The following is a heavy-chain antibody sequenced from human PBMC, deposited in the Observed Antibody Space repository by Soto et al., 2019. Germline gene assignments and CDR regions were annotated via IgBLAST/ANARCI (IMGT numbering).Heavy chain of an antibody. CDR2: IHYTGSI. Sequence: QVQLQQSGPGLVEPSQTLSLTCAVSGGSISSEYFHWTWIRQSPGKGLEWIGYIHYTGSIMYNPSFKSRLTMAVDTTKNQFSLQLTSVTAADPAVYFCAREDDGGDRDYDGLDVWGQGTTVTVSS. D-gene: IGHD3-22*01. J-gene: IGHJ6*02. V-gene: IGHV4-30-4*08. CDR1: GGSISSEYFH. CDR3: AREDDGGDRDYDGLDV.